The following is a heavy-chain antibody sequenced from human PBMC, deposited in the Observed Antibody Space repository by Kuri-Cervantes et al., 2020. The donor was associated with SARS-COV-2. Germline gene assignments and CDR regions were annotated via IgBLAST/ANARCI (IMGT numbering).Heavy chain of an antibody. Sequence: GGSLRLSCAASGFTFSSYAMSWVRQAPGKGLEWVSAISGSGGSTYYADSVKGRFTISRDNSKNTLYLQMNSLRAEDTAVYYCAKDSPVIVVVPAAPPYFDLWGRGTLVTVSS. CDR3: AKDSPVIVVVPAAPPYFDL. CDR2: ISGSGGST. J-gene: IGHJ2*01. V-gene: IGHV3-23*01. D-gene: IGHD2-2*01. CDR1: GFTFSSYA.